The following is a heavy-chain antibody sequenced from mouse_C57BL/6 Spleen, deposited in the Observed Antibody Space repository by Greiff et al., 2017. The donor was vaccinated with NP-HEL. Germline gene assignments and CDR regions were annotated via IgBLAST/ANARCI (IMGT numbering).Heavy chain of an antibody. J-gene: IGHJ2*01. D-gene: IGHD2-12*01. CDR1: GFTFSSYA. V-gene: IGHV5-4*01. CDR2: ISDGGSYT. CDR3: ARDMEGYYMDY. Sequence: EVKLMESGGGLVKPGGSLKLSCAASGFTFSSYAMSWVRQTPEKRLEWVATISDGGSYTYYPDNVKGRFTISRDNAKNNLYLQMSHLKSEDTAMYYCARDMEGYYMDYWGQGTTLTVSS.